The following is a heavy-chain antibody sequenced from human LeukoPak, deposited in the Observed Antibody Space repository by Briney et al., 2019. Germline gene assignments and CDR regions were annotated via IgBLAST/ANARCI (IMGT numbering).Heavy chain of an antibody. CDR2: ISSSSSYI. Sequence: PGGSLRLSCAASGFTFSSYSMNWVRQAPGKGLEWVSSISSSSSYIYYADSVKGRFTISRDNAKNSLYLQMNSLRAEDTAVYYCARGRAAAEVFDYWGQGTLVTVSS. D-gene: IGHD6-13*01. CDR3: ARGRAAAEVFDY. J-gene: IGHJ4*02. CDR1: GFTFSSYS. V-gene: IGHV3-21*01.